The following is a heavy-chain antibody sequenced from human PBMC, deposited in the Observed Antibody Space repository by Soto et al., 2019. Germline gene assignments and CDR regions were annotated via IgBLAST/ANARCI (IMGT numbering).Heavy chain of an antibody. CDR1: GGSISSSTYH. Sequence: PSETPSLTCNVSGGSISSSTYHWGWIRQPPGKGLEWIGTMYYSGSTYYNPSLKSRVTISINTSNNQCSLKLSSVTAADTAVYYCASTIFPPSNWFDPWGQGTLVNVS. CDR2: MYYSGST. D-gene: IGHD3-3*01. V-gene: IGHV4-39*01. J-gene: IGHJ5*02. CDR3: ASTIFPPSNWFDP.